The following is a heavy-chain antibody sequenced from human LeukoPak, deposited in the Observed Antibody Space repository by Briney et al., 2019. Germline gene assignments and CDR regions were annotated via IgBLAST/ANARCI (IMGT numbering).Heavy chain of an antibody. Sequence: KPGGSLRLSCAASGFTFTNAWMHWVRQAPGKGLEWVGRIKSETDGGTTDYAAPVKGRFTISRDDSKNTLYLQMNSLKTEDTAVYYCTTEGRNYYDSSGYRDAFDIWGQGTMVTVSS. CDR2: IKSETDGGTT. CDR3: TTEGRNYYDSSGYRDAFDI. J-gene: IGHJ3*02. V-gene: IGHV3-15*01. CDR1: GFTFTNAW. D-gene: IGHD3-22*01.